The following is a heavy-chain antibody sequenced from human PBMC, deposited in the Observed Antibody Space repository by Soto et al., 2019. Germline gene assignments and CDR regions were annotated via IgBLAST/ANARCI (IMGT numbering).Heavy chain of an antibody. CDR1: GFTFSSYS. CDR2: ISSSSSYI. Sequence: GGSLRLSCAASGFTFSSYSMNWVRQAPGKGLEWVSSISSSSSYIYYADSVKGRFTISRDNAKNSLYLQMNSLRAEDTAVYYCAREGQTGFSLDYWGQGTLVTVSS. J-gene: IGHJ4*02. CDR3: AREGQTGFSLDY. D-gene: IGHD3-9*01. V-gene: IGHV3-21*01.